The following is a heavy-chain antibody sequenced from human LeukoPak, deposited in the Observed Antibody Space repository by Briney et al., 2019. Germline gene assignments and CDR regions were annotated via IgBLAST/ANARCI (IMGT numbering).Heavy chain of an antibody. Sequence: GGSLRLSCAACGFTFSNYWMSWIRQAPGKGLEWVANIKKDGSAKYYVGSVKGRFTIYRDNAKNSLYLQMNSLRAEDTAVYYCARNYRSSSGRSIDYWGQGTLVTVSS. J-gene: IGHJ4*02. CDR3: ARNYRSSSGRSIDY. CDR1: GFTFSNYW. D-gene: IGHD6-6*01. CDR2: IKKDGSAK. V-gene: IGHV3-7*01.